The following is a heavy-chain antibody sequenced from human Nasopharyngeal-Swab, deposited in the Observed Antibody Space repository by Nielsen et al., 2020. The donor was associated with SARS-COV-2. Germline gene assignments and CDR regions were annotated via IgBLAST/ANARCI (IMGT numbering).Heavy chain of an antibody. D-gene: IGHD1-1*01. V-gene: IGHV4-30-2*01. CDR1: GGSISSGGYS. CDR3: DRVTAGRMDV. CDR2: IYHSGST. J-gene: IGHJ6*04. Sequence: SETLSLTCAVSGGSISSGGYSWSWIRQPPGKGLEWIGYIYHSGSTYYNPSLKSRVTISVDRSKNQFSLKLSSVTAADAAVYYCDRVTAGRMDVWGKGTTVTVYS.